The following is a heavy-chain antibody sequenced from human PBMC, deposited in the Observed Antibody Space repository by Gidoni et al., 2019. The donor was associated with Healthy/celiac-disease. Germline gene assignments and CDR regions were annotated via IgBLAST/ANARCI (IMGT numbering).Heavy chain of an antibody. V-gene: IGHV3-33*01. CDR2: IWYDGSNK. CDR1: GFTFSGYG. D-gene: IGHD6-13*01. Sequence: QVQLVGSGGGVVQPGRSLRLSCAPSGFTFSGYGMHWVRQAPGKGLGWVAVIWYDGSNKYYADSVKGRFTISRDNSKNTLYLQMNSLRAEDTAVYYCARGYSSSWCDYWGQGTLVTVSS. CDR3: ARGYSSSWCDY. J-gene: IGHJ4*02.